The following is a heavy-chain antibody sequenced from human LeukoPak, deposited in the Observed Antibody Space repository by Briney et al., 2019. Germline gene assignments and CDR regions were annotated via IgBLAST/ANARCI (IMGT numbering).Heavy chain of an antibody. CDR1: GYTFISYG. J-gene: IGHJ4*02. CDR2: IILILGIS. Sequence: ASVKDSCMASGYTFISYGISWVRPAPGQGVEWMGRIILILGISNYAQKLQGRVTMTTDTSTSTAYMELRSLRADDAAVYYCAGGSDDYGDYVGVLDYWGREPWSPSPQ. V-gene: IGHV1-18*01. CDR3: AGGSDDYGDYVGVLDY. D-gene: IGHD4-17*01.